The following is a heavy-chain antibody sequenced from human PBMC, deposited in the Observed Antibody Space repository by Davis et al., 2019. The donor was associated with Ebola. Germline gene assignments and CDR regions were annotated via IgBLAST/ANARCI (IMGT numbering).Heavy chain of an antibody. V-gene: IGHV3-73*01. CDR1: GFTFSGSA. CDR2: IRSKANSYAT. D-gene: IGHD2-2*01. CDR3: ARDRVPAAQFYWYFDL. Sequence: GESLKISCAASGFTFSGSAMHWVRQASGKGLEWVGRIRSKANSYATTYGASVKGRFTISRDDAKNTAYLQMNSLRAEDTAVYYCARDRVPAAQFYWYFDLWGRGTLVTVSS. J-gene: IGHJ2*01.